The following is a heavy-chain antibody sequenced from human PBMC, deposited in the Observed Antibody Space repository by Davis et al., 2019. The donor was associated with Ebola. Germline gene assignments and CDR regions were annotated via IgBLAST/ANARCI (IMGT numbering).Heavy chain of an antibody. CDR2: IIPIFGTA. V-gene: IGHV1-69*13. J-gene: IGHJ4*02. CDR3: ARAKGVVPIPLY. D-gene: IGHD2-15*01. Sequence: SVKVSCKASGGTFSSYAISWVRQAPGQGLERMGGIIPIFGTANYAQKFQGRVTITADESTSTAYMELSSLRSEDTAVYYCARAKGVVPIPLYWGQGTLVTVSS. CDR1: GGTFSSYA.